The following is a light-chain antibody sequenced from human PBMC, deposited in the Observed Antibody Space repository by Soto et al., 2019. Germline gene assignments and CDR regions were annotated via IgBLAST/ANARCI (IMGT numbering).Light chain of an antibody. V-gene: IGKV3-15*01. CDR3: QQYGSSRTWT. CDR2: GAS. J-gene: IGKJ1*01. CDR1: QSVSSN. Sequence: EIVVSQSPATLSVSKGERATLSCRASQSVSSNLAWYQQKPGQAPRLLIYGASTRATGIPARFSGSGSGTEFTLTISSLQSEDFAVYYCQQYGSSRTWTFGQGTKVDIK.